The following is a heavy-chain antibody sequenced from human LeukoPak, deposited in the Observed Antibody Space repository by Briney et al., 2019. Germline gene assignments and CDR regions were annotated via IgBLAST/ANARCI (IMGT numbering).Heavy chain of an antibody. CDR3: AKDNLNRITMIVAVIG. Sequence: PGGSLRLSCAASGFTFSSYGMHWVRQAPGKGLEWVAFIRYDGSNKYYADSVKGRFTISRDNSKNTLYLQMNSLRAEDTAVYYCAKDNLNRITMIVAVIGWGQGTLVTVSS. J-gene: IGHJ4*02. CDR2: IRYDGSNK. D-gene: IGHD3-22*01. V-gene: IGHV3-30*02. CDR1: GFTFSSYG.